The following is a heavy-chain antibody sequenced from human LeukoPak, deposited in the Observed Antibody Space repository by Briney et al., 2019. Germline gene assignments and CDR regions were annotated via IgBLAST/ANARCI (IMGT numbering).Heavy chain of an antibody. CDR1: GYTFTGYY. Sequence: ASVKVSCKASGYTFTGYYMHWVRQAPGQGLEWMGWINPNSGGTNYAQKFQGRVTMTRDTSISTAYMELSRLRSDGTAVYYCARSGYSYEYFGYWGQGTLVTVSS. CDR3: ARSGYSYEYFGY. CDR2: INPNSGGT. D-gene: IGHD5-18*01. J-gene: IGHJ4*02. V-gene: IGHV1-2*02.